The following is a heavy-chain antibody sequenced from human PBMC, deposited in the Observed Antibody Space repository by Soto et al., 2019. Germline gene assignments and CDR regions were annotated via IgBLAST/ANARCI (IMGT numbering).Heavy chain of an antibody. CDR3: AKDGQGGGYSYAKYYYYMDV. J-gene: IGHJ6*03. CDR2: ISGSGGST. V-gene: IGHV3-23*01. CDR1: GFTFSSYA. D-gene: IGHD5-18*01. Sequence: GGSLRLSCAASGFTFSSYAMSWVRQAPGKGLEWVSAISGSGGSTYYADSVKGRFTISRDNSKNTLYLQMNSLRAEDTAVYYCAKDGQGGGYSYAKYYYYMDVWGKGTTVTVSS.